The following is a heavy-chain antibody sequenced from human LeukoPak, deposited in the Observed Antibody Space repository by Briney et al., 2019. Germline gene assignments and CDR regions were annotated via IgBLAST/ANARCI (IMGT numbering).Heavy chain of an antibody. Sequence: GGSLRLSCAASGFTFSSHWMSWVRQAPGKGLEGVANIKEDGSEIYYVDSVKGRFTISRDNAKNSLYLQMNSLRAEDTAVYYCASGSYYWNLYYWGQGTLVTVSS. J-gene: IGHJ4*02. CDR3: ASGSYYWNLYY. V-gene: IGHV3-7*01. CDR2: IKEDGSEI. D-gene: IGHD1-26*01. CDR1: GFTFSSHW.